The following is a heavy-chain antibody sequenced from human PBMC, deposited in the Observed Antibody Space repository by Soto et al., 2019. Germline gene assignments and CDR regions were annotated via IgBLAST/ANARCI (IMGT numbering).Heavy chain of an antibody. CDR2: IHYSGST. Sequence: LSLTCTVSGGSVISDYWSWIRQPPGKGLEWIAYIHYSGSTNYNPSLKSRVTMSIDTSKSQVSLKLSSVTATDTAVYYCARTTASGYMDVWGKGTTVTVSS. J-gene: IGHJ6*03. CDR1: GGSVISDY. D-gene: IGHD4-17*01. V-gene: IGHV4-59*08. CDR3: ARTTASGYMDV.